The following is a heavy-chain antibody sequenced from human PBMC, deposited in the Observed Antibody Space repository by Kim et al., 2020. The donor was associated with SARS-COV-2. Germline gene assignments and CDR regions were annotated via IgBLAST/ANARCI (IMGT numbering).Heavy chain of an antibody. CDR3: ATGYCSGGSCYNNWFDP. CDR2: IIPIFGTA. D-gene: IGHD2-15*01. CDR1: EGTFSSYA. Sequence: SVKVSCKASEGTFSSYAISWVRQAPGQGLEWMGGIIPIFGTANYAQKFQGRVTITADESTSTAYMELSSLRSEDTAVYYCATGYCSGGSCYNNWFDPWGQGTLVTVSS. J-gene: IGHJ5*02. V-gene: IGHV1-69*13.